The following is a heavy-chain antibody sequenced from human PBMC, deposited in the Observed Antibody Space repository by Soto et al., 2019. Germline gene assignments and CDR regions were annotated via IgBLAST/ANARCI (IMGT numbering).Heavy chain of an antibody. Sequence: QVQLQESGPGLVKPSQTLSLTCTVSGGSISSGGYYWSWIRQHPGKGLEWIGYIYYSGSTYYNPSLQCRVTLSVDTSKNPLSLKMSSVTAADAAVYYCARDSSTRGYSYGYWFDPWGQGTLVTASS. CDR1: GGSISSGGYY. J-gene: IGHJ5*02. CDR2: IYYSGST. CDR3: ARDSSTRGYSYGYWFDP. V-gene: IGHV4-31*03. D-gene: IGHD5-18*01.